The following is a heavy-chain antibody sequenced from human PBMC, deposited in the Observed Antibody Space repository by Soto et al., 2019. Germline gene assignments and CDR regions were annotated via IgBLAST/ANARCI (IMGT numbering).Heavy chain of an antibody. J-gene: IGHJ5*02. CDR3: ARGGSYGHWFDP. D-gene: IGHD1-26*01. CDR1: GGSISSYY. CDR2: IYYSGST. Sequence: PSETLSLTCTVSGGSISSYYLSWIRQPPGKGLEWIGYIYYSGSTNYNPSLKSRVTISVDTSKNQFSLKLSSVTAADTAVYYCARGGSYGHWFDPWGQGTLVTVSS. V-gene: IGHV4-59*01.